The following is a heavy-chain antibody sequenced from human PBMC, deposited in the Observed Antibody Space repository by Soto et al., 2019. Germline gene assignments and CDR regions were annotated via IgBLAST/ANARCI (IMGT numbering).Heavy chain of an antibody. V-gene: IGHV3-15*07. CDR3: TTSCGSLPTSLGY. Sequence: EVQVVESGGGLVKPGESLRLSCAASGFTFNSASMNWVRQAPGKGLEWVGRIKSKTDGGTTDSAAPVTGRFTISRDDSKNTLDLQMNSLNTEDSAVYYCTTSCGSLPTSLGYWGQGTLVTVSS. CDR2: IKSKTDGGTT. J-gene: IGHJ4*02. CDR1: GFTFNSAS. D-gene: IGHD1-26*01.